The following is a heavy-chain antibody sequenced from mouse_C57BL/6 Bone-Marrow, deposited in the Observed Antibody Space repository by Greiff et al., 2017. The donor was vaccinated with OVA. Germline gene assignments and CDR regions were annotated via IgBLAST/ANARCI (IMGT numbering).Heavy chain of an antibody. CDR3: ARRPPYWYFDV. CDR2: IYPRSGNT. CDR1: GYTFTSYG. Sequence: QVQLQQSGAELARPGASVKLSCKASGYTFTSYGISWVKQRTGQGLEWIGEIYPRSGNTYYNEKLKGKATLTADKSSSTAYMELRSLTSEDSAVYFCARRPPYWYFDVWGTGTTVTVSS. V-gene: IGHV1-81*01. J-gene: IGHJ1*03.